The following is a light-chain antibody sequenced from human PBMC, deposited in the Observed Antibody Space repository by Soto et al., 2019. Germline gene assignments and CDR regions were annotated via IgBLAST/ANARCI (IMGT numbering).Light chain of an antibody. CDR1: SSNIGSNF. V-gene: IGLV1-47*01. Sequence: QSVLTQPPSASGTPGQRVSISCSGSSSNIGSNFVYWYQQLPGTAPKLLIYRNNQRPSGVPDRFSGSKSGTSASLAISGLRSEDEADYYCAAWDDSLSGSVLFGGGTKVTVL. J-gene: IGLJ2*01. CDR2: RNN. CDR3: AAWDDSLSGSVL.